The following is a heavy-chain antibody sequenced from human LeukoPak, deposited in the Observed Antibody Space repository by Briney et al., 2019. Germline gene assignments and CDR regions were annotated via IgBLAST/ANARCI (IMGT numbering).Heavy chain of an antibody. Sequence: SETLSLTCTVSGGSISSYYWSWIRQPAGKGLEWIGRIYTSGSTNYNPSLKSRATMSVDTSKNQFSLKLSSVTAADTAVYYCARALANYDILTGYYSDAFDIWGQGTMVTVSS. CDR1: GGSISSYY. J-gene: IGHJ3*02. D-gene: IGHD3-9*01. CDR2: IYTSGST. V-gene: IGHV4-4*07. CDR3: ARALANYDILTGYYSDAFDI.